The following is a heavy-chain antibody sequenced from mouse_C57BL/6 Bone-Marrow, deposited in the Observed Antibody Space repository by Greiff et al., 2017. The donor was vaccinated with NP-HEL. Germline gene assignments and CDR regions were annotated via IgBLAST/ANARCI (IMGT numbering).Heavy chain of an antibody. CDR2: IYWDDDK. CDR1: GFSLSTSGMG. Sequence: QVTLNVSGPGILQSSQTLSLTCSFSGFSLSTSGMGVSWIRQPSGKGLEWLAHIYWDDDKRSNPSLKSRLTISKDTSRNQVFLKITSVDTADTATYYCARRGLRRTFYAMDYWGQGTSVTVSS. CDR3: ARRGLRRTFYAMDY. V-gene: IGHV8-12*01. J-gene: IGHJ4*01. D-gene: IGHD2-4*01.